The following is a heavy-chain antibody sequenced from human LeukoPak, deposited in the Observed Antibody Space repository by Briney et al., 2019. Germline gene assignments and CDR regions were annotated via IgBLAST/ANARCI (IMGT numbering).Heavy chain of an antibody. CDR1: GFTFSDYY. Sequence: GGPLRLSCAASGFTFSDYYMSWIRQAPGKGLEWVSYISSSSGYTNYADSVKGRFTISRDNAKNSLYLQMNSLRAEDTAVYYCARDRSGYLSFDYWGQGTLVTVSS. V-gene: IGHV3-11*06. CDR3: ARDRSGYLSFDY. J-gene: IGHJ4*02. CDR2: ISSSSGYT. D-gene: IGHD5-12*01.